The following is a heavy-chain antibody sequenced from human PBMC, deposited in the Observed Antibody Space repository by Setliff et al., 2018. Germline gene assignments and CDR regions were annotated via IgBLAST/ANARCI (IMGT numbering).Heavy chain of an antibody. CDR3: ARETAVAGQYYFDY. J-gene: IGHJ4*02. CDR2: ITRDGSET. V-gene: IGHV3-74*01. CDR1: GFTFSNYW. D-gene: IGHD6-19*01. Sequence: GGSLRLSCTASGFTFSNYWMHWVRQAPGKGLIWVSRITRDGSETSYADSVKGRFTVSRDNAKNTLYLQMNSLRADDTAVYYCARETAVAGQYYFDYCGQGTLVTRLL.